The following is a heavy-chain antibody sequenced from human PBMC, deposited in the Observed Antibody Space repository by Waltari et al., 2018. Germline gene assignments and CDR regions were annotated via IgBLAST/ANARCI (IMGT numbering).Heavy chain of an antibody. CDR2: INPNSGGT. V-gene: IGHV1-2*02. J-gene: IGHJ5*02. CDR3: ARGRREDSSGPGWFDP. D-gene: IGHD3-22*01. Sequence: QVQLVQSGAEVKKPGASVTVSCKASGYTFTGYYMPWVRQAPGQGLEWMGWINPNSGGTNYAQKFQGRVTMTRDTSISTAYMELSRLRSDDTAVYYCARGRREDSSGPGWFDPWGQGTLVTVSS. CDR1: GYTFTGYY.